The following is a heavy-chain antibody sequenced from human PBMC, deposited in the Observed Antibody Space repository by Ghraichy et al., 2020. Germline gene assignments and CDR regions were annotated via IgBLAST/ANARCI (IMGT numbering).Heavy chain of an antibody. CDR1: GYTFSSYG. J-gene: IGHJ4*02. V-gene: IGHV1-18*01. CDR3: GRDATMVRGDDY. Sequence: ASVKVSCKASGYTFSSYGISWVRQAPGQGLERMGWISAYNGNTNYARKFQGRVTMTTDTSTSTAYMELRSLRSDDTAVYYCGRDATMVRGDDYWGQGTLVTVSS. D-gene: IGHD3-10*01. CDR2: ISAYNGNT.